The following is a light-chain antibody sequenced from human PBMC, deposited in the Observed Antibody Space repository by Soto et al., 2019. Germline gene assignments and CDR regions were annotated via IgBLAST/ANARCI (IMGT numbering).Light chain of an antibody. Sequence: QSVLTQPPSASGTPGQRVTISCSGRFSNIGSNYVYWYQQLPGTAPKLLIFTNDQRTSGVPGRFSGSKSGTSASLAISGLRSEDEADYYCQTWGTGFQVFGGGTKLTVL. V-gene: IGLV1-47*02. CDR1: FSNIGSNY. CDR3: QTWGTGFQV. J-gene: IGLJ2*01. CDR2: TND.